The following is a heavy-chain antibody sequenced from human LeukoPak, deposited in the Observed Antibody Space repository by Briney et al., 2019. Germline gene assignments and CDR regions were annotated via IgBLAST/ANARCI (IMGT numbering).Heavy chain of an antibody. CDR2: INHSGST. V-gene: IGHV4-34*01. D-gene: IGHD2-21*02. Sequence: SETLSLTCAVYGGSFSGYYWSWIRQPPGKGLEWIGEINHSGSTNYNPSLKSRVTISVDTSKNQISLKLSSVTAADTAVYFCARDRSSVTAWVDYWGQGTLVTVSS. CDR1: GGSFSGYY. J-gene: IGHJ4*02. CDR3: ARDRSSVTAWVDY.